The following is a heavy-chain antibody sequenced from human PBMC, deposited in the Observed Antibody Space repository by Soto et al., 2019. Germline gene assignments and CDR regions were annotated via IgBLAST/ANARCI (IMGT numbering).Heavy chain of an antibody. CDR3: AKDLYSGSYRRYYYYGMDV. Sequence: PGGSLRLSCAASGFTFDDYTMHWVRQAPGKGPEWVSLISWDGGSTYYADSVKGRFTISRDNSKNSLYLQMNSLRTEDTALYYCAKDLYSGSYRRYYYYGMDVWGQGTTVTVSS. V-gene: IGHV3-43*01. J-gene: IGHJ6*02. CDR1: GFTFDDYT. CDR2: ISWDGGST. D-gene: IGHD1-26*01.